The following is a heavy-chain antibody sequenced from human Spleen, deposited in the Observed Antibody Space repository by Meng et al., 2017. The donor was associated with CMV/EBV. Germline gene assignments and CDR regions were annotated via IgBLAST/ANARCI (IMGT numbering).Heavy chain of an antibody. Sequence: ASVKVSCKASGYTFTSYDINWVRQAPGQGLEWMGWISAYNGNTKYAQKLQDRVTMTTDTSTSIAYMELRSLRSDDTAVYYCARDTLNWNFDYWGQGTLVTVSS. D-gene: IGHD1-1*01. CDR3: ARDTLNWNFDY. J-gene: IGHJ4*02. CDR1: GYTFTSYD. CDR2: ISAYNGNT. V-gene: IGHV1-18*01.